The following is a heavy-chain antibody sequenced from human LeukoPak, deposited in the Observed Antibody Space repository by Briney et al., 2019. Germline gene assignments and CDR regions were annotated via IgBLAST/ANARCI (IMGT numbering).Heavy chain of an antibody. J-gene: IGHJ5*02. Sequence: PSGTLSLTCTVSGGSMSGSSYYWGWIRQPPGKGLEWIGSIYYSGITYYNPFLKSRVTISVDTSKNQFSLKLSSVTAADTAVFYCARQSLVPGSTGWFDPWGQGTLVTVSS. V-gene: IGHV4-39*01. CDR1: GGSMSGSSYY. CDR3: ARQSLVPGSTGWFDP. CDR2: IYYSGIT. D-gene: IGHD3-10*01.